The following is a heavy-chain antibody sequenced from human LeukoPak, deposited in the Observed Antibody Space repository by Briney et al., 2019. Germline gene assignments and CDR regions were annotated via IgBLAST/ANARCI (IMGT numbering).Heavy chain of an antibody. CDR2: MNPNRGNT. D-gene: IGHD6-13*01. CDR1: GYTFTSYD. Sequence: ASVKVSCKASGYTFTSYDINWVRQATGQGLEWMGWMNPNRGNTGYAQKFQGRVTMTRNTSISTAYMELSSLRSEDTAVYYCARAPTVYSSSWYGENWFDPWGQGTLVTVSS. CDR3: ARAPTVYSSSWYGENWFDP. V-gene: IGHV1-8*01. J-gene: IGHJ5*02.